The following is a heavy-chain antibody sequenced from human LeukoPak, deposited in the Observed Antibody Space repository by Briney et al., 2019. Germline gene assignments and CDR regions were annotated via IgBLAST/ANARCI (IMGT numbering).Heavy chain of an antibody. V-gene: IGHV4-31*03. CDR2: IYYSGST. Sequence: SETLSLTCTVSGGSISSGGYFWSWIRQHPGKGLEWIGYIYYSGSTYYSPSLKSRVTISVDTSKNQFSLKLNSVTAADTAIYYCASLSGFYLDWGQGTLVTVSS. CDR3: ASLSGFYLD. D-gene: IGHD3-22*01. J-gene: IGHJ4*02. CDR1: GGSISSGGYF.